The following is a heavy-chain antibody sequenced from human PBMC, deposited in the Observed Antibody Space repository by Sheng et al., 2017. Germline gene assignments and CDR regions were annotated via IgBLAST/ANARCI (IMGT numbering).Heavy chain of an antibody. V-gene: IGHV4-38-2*02. D-gene: IGHD5-12*01. CDR2: IYHSGST. J-gene: IGHJ4*02. CDR3: ARAGDGYNYYFDY. Sequence: QVQLQESGPGLVKPSETLSLTCTVSGYSISSGYYWGWIRQPPGKGLEWIGSIYHSGSTYYNPSLKSRVTISVDTSKNQFSLKLSSVTAADTAVYYCARAGDGYNYYFDYWGQGTLVTVSS. CDR1: GYSISSGYY.